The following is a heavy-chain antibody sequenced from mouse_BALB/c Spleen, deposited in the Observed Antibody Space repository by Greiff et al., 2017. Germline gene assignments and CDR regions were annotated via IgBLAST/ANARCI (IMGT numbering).Heavy chain of an antibody. D-gene: IGHD1-2*01. Sequence: EVQRVESGPELVKPGASVKISCKASGYTFTDYNMHWVKQSHGKSLEWIGYIYPYNGGTGYNQKFKSKATLTVDNSSSTAYMELRSLTSEDSAVYYCAREGHYYGGYAMDYWGQGTSVTVSS. J-gene: IGHJ4*01. CDR3: AREGHYYGGYAMDY. CDR2: IYPYNGGT. V-gene: IGHV1S29*02. CDR1: GYTFTDYN.